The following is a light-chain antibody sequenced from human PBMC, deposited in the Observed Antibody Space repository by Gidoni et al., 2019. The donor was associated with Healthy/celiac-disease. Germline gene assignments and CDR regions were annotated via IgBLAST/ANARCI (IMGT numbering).Light chain of an antibody. CDR2: AAS. Sequence: DIQMTQSPSSLSASVGDRVTITCRASQGISSYLNWYQQKPGKAPKLLIYAASSLQSGVPSGFSGSGSGTDFTLTISSLQPEDFATYYCQQSYSTLWTFGQGTKVEIK. CDR1: QGISSY. J-gene: IGKJ1*01. CDR3: QQSYSTLWT. V-gene: IGKV1-39*01.